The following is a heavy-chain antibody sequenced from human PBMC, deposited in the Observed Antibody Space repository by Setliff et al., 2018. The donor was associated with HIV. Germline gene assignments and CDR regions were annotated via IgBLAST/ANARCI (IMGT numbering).Heavy chain of an antibody. CDR3: ALANIVSTARWNH. D-gene: IGHD1-1*01. J-gene: IGHJ1*01. CDR1: GYIFSGYY. CDR2: INYSNGDT. Sequence: GASVKVSCKTSGYIFSGYYLHWLRRAPGQGLEWMGWINYSNGDTHYAENFQGRVTITRDSSISTVYMDLNRLTSDDTAMYFCALANIVSTARWNHWGRGTLVTVSS. V-gene: IGHV1-2*02.